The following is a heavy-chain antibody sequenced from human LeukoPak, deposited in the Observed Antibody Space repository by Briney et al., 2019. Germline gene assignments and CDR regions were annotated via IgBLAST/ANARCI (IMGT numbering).Heavy chain of an antibody. V-gene: IGHV4-61*02. CDR1: GGSISGGSYY. CDR2: IYSRDST. D-gene: IGHD3/OR15-3a*01. Sequence: PLSLPCTVSGGSISGGSYYWNWIRQPGGKGLEWIGRIYSRDSTSYNPSLKSRVTMSLDTSKNQFSLKLSSVTAADTALYYCARCSVFGPFDIWGQGTMVTVSS. J-gene: IGHJ3*02. CDR3: ARCSVFGPFDI.